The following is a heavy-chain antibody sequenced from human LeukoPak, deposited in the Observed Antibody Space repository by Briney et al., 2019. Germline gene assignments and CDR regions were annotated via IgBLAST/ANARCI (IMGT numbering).Heavy chain of an antibody. CDR1: GLTVNGKY. V-gene: IGHV3-53*01. CDR3: ARDSMGVPGD. Sequence: GGSLSLTRSGSGLTVNGKYMTGLRQAPGKGLEWVSLLYSGGDTYYADSVKGRFTISRDSSKNKLYLQMNSLRAEDTAVYYCARDSMGVPGDWGQGTMVTVSS. D-gene: IGHD1-26*01. J-gene: IGHJ4*01. CDR2: LYSGGDT.